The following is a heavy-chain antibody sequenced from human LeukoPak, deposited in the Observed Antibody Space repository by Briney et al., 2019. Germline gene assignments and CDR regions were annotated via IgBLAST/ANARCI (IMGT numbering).Heavy chain of an antibody. V-gene: IGHV1-2*02. J-gene: IGHJ4*02. CDR3: ARDNGYFDY. CDR1: GYTFTDYY. CDR2: INPNSGGT. Sequence: ASVKVSCKASGYTFTDYYMHWLRQAPGQGLEWMGWINPNSGGTNYAQNFQGRVTMTRDTSISTVYMELSRLGSDDTAVYYCARDNGYFDYWGQGTLVTVSS. D-gene: IGHD2-8*01.